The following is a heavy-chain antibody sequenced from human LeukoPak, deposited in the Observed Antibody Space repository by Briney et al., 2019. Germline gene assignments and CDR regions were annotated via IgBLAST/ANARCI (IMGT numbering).Heavy chain of an antibody. J-gene: IGHJ4*02. CDR3: ASQLSSLLGATNY. CDR2: ISSSSSTI. CDR1: GFTFSSYS. D-gene: IGHD1-26*01. Sequence: GGSLRLSCAASGFTFSSYSMNWVRQAPGKGLEWVSYISSSSSTIYYADSVKGRFTISRDNAKNSLYLQMNSLRAEDTAVYYCASQLSSLLGATNYWGQGTLVTVSS. V-gene: IGHV3-48*04.